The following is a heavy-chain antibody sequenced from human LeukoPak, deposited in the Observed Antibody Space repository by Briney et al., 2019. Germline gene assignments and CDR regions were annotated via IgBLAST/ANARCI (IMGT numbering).Heavy chain of an antibody. CDR1: GFNFSASY. CDR2: ISVRGITI. Sequence: GGSLRLSCAASGFNFSASYMSWIRQSPGRGLERFFCISVRGITINYADSVRGRFSIFRDDAKSSLFLQMNSLKTEDTALYYCVSGGDYAGIAALFRHWGQGSLVTVSS. D-gene: IGHD4-17*01. CDR3: VSGGDYAGIAALFRH. J-gene: IGHJ4*02. V-gene: IGHV3-11*01.